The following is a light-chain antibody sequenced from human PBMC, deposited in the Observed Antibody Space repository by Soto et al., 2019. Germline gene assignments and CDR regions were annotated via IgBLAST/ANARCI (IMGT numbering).Light chain of an antibody. J-gene: IGLJ3*02. Sequence: QSVLTQPPSASGSPGQSVTMSCGGSNSNIGAGYDVHWYKQVPGTAPKLLIYGNVNRPAGVLDRFSGSKSGASASLAITELQAEDEADYYCQSYDSSLSGWVFGGGPRSPS. V-gene: IGLV1-40*01. CDR2: GNV. CDR1: NSNIGAGYD. CDR3: QSYDSSLSGWV.